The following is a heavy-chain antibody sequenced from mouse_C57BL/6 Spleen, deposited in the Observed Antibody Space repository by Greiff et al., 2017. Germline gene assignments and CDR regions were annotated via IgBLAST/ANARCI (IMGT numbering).Heavy chain of an antibody. CDR3: ASSSDYSFAY. Sequence: VQLQQSGPELVKPGASVKISCKASGYSFTGYYMNWVKQSPEKSLEWIGEINPSTGGTTYNQKFKAKATLTVDKSSSTAYMQLKGLTSEDSAVYYCASSSDYSFAYWGQGTLVTVSA. V-gene: IGHV1-42*01. J-gene: IGHJ3*01. D-gene: IGHD2-4*01. CDR1: GYSFTGYY. CDR2: INPSTGGT.